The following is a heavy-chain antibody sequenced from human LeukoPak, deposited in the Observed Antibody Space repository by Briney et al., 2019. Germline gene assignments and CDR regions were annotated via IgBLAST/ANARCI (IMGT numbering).Heavy chain of an antibody. V-gene: IGHV4-31*03. CDR1: GGSISSGGYY. CDR2: IYYSGST. J-gene: IGHJ4*02. D-gene: IGHD3-16*02. CDR3: ARVSLITFGGVIVIHYYFDY. Sequence: SETLSLTCTVSGGSISSGGYYWSWIRQHPGKGLEWIGYIYYSGSTYYNPSLKSRVTISVDTSKNQFSLKLSSVTAADTAVYYCARVSLITFGGVIVIHYYFDYWGQGTLVTVSS.